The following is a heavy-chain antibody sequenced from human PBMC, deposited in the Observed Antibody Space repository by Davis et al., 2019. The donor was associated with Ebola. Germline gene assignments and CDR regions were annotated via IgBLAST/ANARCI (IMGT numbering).Heavy chain of an antibody. CDR3: ARGTHYAHDY. V-gene: IGHV3-74*01. CDR1: GFSFSSHY. J-gene: IGHJ4*02. CDR2: TNSDGSIT. Sequence: GESLKISCAASGFSFSSHYMYWVRQAPGKGLEWVSRTNSDGSITSYADSVKGRFTISRDNAKNTLYLQMNSLRDEDTAVYYCARGTHYAHDYWGQGTLVTVSS. D-gene: IGHD2-2*01.